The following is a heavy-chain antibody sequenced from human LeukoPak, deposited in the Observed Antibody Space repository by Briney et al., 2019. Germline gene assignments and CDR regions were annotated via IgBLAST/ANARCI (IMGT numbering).Heavy chain of an antibody. D-gene: IGHD4-11*01. CDR2: VSSSSTT. V-gene: IGHV3-48*01. Sequence: GGSLRLSCAASGFTFSPYSMNWVRQAPGKGLEWVSHVSSSSTTKYADSVKGRFTISRDNSKNTLYLQMNSLRAEDTAVYYCARPRYSNYGDAFDIWGQGTMVTVSS. J-gene: IGHJ3*02. CDR3: ARPRYSNYGDAFDI. CDR1: GFTFSPYS.